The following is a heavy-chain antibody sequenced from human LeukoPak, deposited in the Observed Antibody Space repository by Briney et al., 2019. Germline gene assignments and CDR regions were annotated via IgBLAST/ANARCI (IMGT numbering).Heavy chain of an antibody. Sequence: GGSLRLSCAASGFTFSNAWMSWVRQAPGKGLEWVGRIKSKTDGGTTDYAAPVKGRFTISRDDSKNTLYLQMNSLKTEDTAAYYCTTAYCSSTSCSHWGQGTLVTVSS. CDR3: TTAYCSSTSCSH. CDR1: GFTFSNAW. CDR2: IKSKTDGGTT. D-gene: IGHD2-2*01. V-gene: IGHV3-15*01. J-gene: IGHJ4*02.